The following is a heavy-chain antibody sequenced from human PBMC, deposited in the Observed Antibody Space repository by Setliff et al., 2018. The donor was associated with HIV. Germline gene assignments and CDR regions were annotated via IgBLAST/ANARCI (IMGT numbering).Heavy chain of an antibody. CDR2: IYVGDSDV. D-gene: IGHD3-10*01. J-gene: IGHJ4*02. CDR1: GFNMAAYW. V-gene: IGHV5-51*01. CDR3: ARLADTSAYYFDF. Sequence: GESLKISCAGSGFNMAAYWIAWVRQMPGEGLEWMGIIYVGDSDVRYGPSFQGQVTISADNSISTAYLEWSSLKASDTAIYYCARLADTSAYYFDFRGQGTPVTVSS.